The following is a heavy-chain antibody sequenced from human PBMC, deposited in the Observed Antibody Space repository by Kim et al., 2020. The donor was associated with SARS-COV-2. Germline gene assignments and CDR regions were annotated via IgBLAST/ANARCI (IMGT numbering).Heavy chain of an antibody. Sequence: GESLKISCKGSGYSFTSYWIGWVRQMPGKGLEWMGIIYPGDSDTRYSPSFQGQVTISADKSISTAYLQWSSLKASDTAMYYCARLEPHYDILTGYPLLGAFDIWGQGTMVTVSS. D-gene: IGHD3-9*01. J-gene: IGHJ3*02. CDR2: IYPGDSDT. V-gene: IGHV5-51*01. CDR3: ARLEPHYDILTGYPLLGAFDI. CDR1: GYSFTSYW.